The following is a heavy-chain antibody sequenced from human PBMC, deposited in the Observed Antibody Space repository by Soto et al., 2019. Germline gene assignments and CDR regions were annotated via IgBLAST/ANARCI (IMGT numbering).Heavy chain of an antibody. CDR2: ILGTVTT. D-gene: IGHD1-26*01. J-gene: IGHJ4*02. CDR3: ARDQNGSPHFDY. Sequence: PGGSLRLSCAASGFTFSSYAMTWVRQAPGKGLEWVSTILGTVTTYYADSVKGRFTISRDTPKNLFSLKLSSVTAADTAVYYCARDQNGSPHFDYWGQGTLVTVSS. V-gene: IGHV3-23*01. CDR1: GFTFSSYA.